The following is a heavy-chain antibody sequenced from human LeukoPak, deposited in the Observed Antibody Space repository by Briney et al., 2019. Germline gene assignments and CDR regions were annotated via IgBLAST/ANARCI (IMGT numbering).Heavy chain of an antibody. CDR3: ARWVVPAAIDY. D-gene: IGHD2-2*02. J-gene: IGHJ4*02. CDR2: INHSGST. Sequence: SETLSLTCAVYGGSFSGYYWSWIRQPPGKGLEWIGEINHSGSTNYNPSLKSRVTISVDASKNQFSLKLSSVTAADTAVHYCARWVVPAAIDYWGQGTLVTVSS. CDR1: GGSFSGYY. V-gene: IGHV4-34*01.